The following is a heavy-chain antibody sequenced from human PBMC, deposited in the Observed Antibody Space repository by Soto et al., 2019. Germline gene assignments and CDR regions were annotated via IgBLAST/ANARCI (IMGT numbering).Heavy chain of an antibody. CDR1: GYTFFTYD. Sequence: QVHLVQSGVEVKTPGASVKIPCQASGYTFFTYDISWVRQAPGQGLEGMGWISTYSGDTKYSQKFQGRVTMTTDTSTTTAYLDLRSLRSDDTAVYYCARHHGPTTSENGFDPWGQGTLVTVSS. V-gene: IGHV1-18*01. D-gene: IGHD5-12*01. J-gene: IGHJ5*02. CDR2: ISTYSGDT. CDR3: ARHHGPTTSENGFDP.